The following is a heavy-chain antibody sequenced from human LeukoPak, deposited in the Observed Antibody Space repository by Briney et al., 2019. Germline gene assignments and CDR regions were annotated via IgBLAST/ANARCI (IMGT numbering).Heavy chain of an antibody. CDR3: ASVDKSGSYSDP. CDR2: INSDGSST. Sequence: GGSLRLSCAASGFTFSSYWMHWVRQAPGKGLVWVSRINSDGSSTSYADSVKGRFTISRDNAKNTLYLQMNSLRAEDTAVYYCASVDKSGSYSDPWGQGTLVTVSS. CDR1: GFTFSSYW. V-gene: IGHV3-74*01. J-gene: IGHJ5*02. D-gene: IGHD1-26*01.